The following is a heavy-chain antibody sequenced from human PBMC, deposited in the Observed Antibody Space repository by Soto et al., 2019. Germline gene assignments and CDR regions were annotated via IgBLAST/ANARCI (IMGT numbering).Heavy chain of an antibody. D-gene: IGHD1-26*01. CDR3: ARSAVGATKSGFDS. J-gene: IGHJ4*02. CDR1: GDSINNGGHY. V-gene: IGHV4-31*03. Sequence: QVQLQESGPGLVKPSQTLSLTCNVSGDSINNGGHYWSWIRQPPGKGLEWIGFIYYSGTTYYNPSLQSRVTISVHTSKIQFSLKLNSVTAADTAVYYCARSAVGATKSGFDSWGQGTLVTVSS. CDR2: IYYSGTT.